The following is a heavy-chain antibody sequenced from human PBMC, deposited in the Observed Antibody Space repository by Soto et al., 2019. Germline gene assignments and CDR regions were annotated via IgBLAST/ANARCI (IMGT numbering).Heavy chain of an antibody. CDR3: AKGAFRNII. CDR2: ISSASNTK. J-gene: IGHJ3*02. CDR1: GFTFSSHT. D-gene: IGHD3-3*02. V-gene: IGHV3-48*01. Sequence: PGGSLRLSCAASGFTFSSHTMNWVRQAPGKGLEWVSYISSASNTKKYATSVTGRFTVSRDNANNSLYLQMNSLRADDTAVYYCAKGAFRNIIWGQGTMVTVSS.